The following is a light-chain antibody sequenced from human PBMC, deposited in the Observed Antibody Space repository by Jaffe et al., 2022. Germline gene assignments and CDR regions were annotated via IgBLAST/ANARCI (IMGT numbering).Light chain of an antibody. CDR3: QQYDDWPPWT. J-gene: IGKJ1*01. V-gene: IGKV3-15*01. CDR1: QTIRSN. Sequence: EIVMTQSPATLSVSPGERATLTCRASQTIRSNLAWFQHKTGQPPRLLIFGASTRATGIPDRFSGSGSGTDFTLTISSLQSDDFAVYFCQQYDDWPPWTFGQGTKVEI. CDR2: GAS.